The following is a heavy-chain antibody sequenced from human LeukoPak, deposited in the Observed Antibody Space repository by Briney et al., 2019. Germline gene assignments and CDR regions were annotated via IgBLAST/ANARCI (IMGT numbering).Heavy chain of an antibody. J-gene: IGHJ3*01. Sequence: SETLSLTCTVSGVSISSYYWSWIRQPAGKGLEWIGRMYISGSTNYNPSLKCRVTTPVDTSRNQFSLKVSSVTAADTAVYHCASDHVIPNAFDLWGQGTMVTVSS. V-gene: IGHV4-4*07. CDR1: GVSISSYY. CDR2: MYISGST. CDR3: ASDHVIPNAFDL. D-gene: IGHD3-16*02.